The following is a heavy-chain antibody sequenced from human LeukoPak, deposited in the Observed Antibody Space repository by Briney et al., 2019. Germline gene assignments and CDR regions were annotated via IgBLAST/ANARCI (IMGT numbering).Heavy chain of an antibody. CDR2: IAYDGNNQ. D-gene: IGHD5-12*01. Sequence: GGSLRLSCAVSGFTFSSYGMHWVRQAPGKGLEWVAFIAYDGNNQYYADSVKGRFTISRDNAKNSLYLQMNSLRAEDTAVYYCARDRSGYSGYDFFDYWGQGALVTVSS. CDR3: ARDRSGYSGYDFFDY. V-gene: IGHV3-30*02. CDR1: GFTFSSYG. J-gene: IGHJ4*02.